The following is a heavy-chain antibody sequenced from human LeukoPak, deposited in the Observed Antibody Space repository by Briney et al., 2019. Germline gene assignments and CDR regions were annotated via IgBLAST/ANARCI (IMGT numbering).Heavy chain of an antibody. J-gene: IGHJ4*02. V-gene: IGHV3-30*02. CDR1: GFTFSSYG. D-gene: IGHD3-16*02. CDR3: AKALVRLGELSLFPFDY. CDR2: IRYDGSNK. Sequence: GGSLRLSCEASGFTFSSYGMHWVRQAPGKGLEWVAFIRYDGSNKYYADSVKGRFTISRDNSKNTLYLQMNSLRAEDTAVYYCAKALVRLGELSLFPFDYWGQGTLVTVSS.